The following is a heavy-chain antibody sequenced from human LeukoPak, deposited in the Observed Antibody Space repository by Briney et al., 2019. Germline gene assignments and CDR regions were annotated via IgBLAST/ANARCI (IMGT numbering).Heavy chain of an antibody. CDR3: AKYTAQHIVVVTAILRAAFDI. Sequence: PGGSLRLSCVGSGLTFSSYWVSWVRQAPGKGLEWVANTKEDGSEKYYVDSVKGRFTISRDNAENSVYLQMNSLRAEDTAVYYCAKYTAQHIVVVTAILRAAFDIWGQGTMVTVSS. J-gene: IGHJ3*02. CDR2: TKEDGSEK. CDR1: GLTFSSYW. V-gene: IGHV3-7*03. D-gene: IGHD2-21*02.